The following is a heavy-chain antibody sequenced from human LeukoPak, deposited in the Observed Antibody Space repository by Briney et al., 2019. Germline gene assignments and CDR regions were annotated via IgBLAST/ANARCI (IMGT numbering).Heavy chain of an antibody. CDR1: GFTFNSYA. CDR3: AKALTNLRYFDWLLDAFDI. CDR2: ISGSGGST. Sequence: GGSLRLSCTASGFTFNSYAMSWVRQAPGKGLEWVSAISGSGGSTYYADSVKGRFTISRDNSKNTLYLQMNSLRAEDTAVYYCAKALTNLRYFDWLLDAFDIWGQGTMVTVSS. J-gene: IGHJ3*02. V-gene: IGHV3-23*01. D-gene: IGHD3-9*01.